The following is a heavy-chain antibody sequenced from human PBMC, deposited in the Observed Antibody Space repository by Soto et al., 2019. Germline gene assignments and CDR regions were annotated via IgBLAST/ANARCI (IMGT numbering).Heavy chain of an antibody. J-gene: IGHJ3*02. V-gene: IGHV1-69*13. CDR3: ERVVSKLERRDAFDI. CDR1: GGTFSSYA. CDR2: IIPIFGTA. D-gene: IGHD1-1*01. Sequence: SVKVSCKASGGTFSSYAISWVRQAPGQGLEWMGGIIPIFGTANYAQKFQGRVTITADESTSKAYMELSSLRSEDTAVYYCERVVSKLERRDAFDIWGQGTMVTVSS.